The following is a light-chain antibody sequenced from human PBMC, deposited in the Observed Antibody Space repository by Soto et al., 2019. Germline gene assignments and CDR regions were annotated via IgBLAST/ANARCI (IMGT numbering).Light chain of an antibody. J-gene: IGKJ5*01. CDR1: QGISNF. V-gene: IGKV1-27*01. CDR3: QMYNSATVT. Sequence: DIQMTQSQSSLSASVGDRVTITCRASQGISNFLAWYQQKPGKAPKLLIYGASTLQSVVPSRFSGSESGTDFTLTISTLQPEDVAIYYCQMYNSATVTLGQGTRLEIK. CDR2: GAS.